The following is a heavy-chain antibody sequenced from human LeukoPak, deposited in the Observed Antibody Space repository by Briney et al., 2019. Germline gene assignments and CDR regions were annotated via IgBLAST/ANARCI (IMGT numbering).Heavy chain of an antibody. CDR3: ARDSKQWLVDY. D-gene: IGHD6-19*01. Sequence: PGGSLRLSCAASGFTFSSYSMNWVCQAPGKGLEWVSYISSSSSTIYYADSVKGRFTISRDNAKNSLYLQMNSLRAEDTAVYYCARDSKQWLVDYWGQGTLVTVSS. J-gene: IGHJ4*02. CDR1: GFTFSSYS. V-gene: IGHV3-48*01. CDR2: ISSSSSTI.